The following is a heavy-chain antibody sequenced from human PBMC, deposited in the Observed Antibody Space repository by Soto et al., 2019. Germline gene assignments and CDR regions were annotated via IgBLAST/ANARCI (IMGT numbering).Heavy chain of an antibody. Sequence: GGSLSLSCAASGFTFSLFELHWVRQAPGKGLEWISYISSSGSTAYYASSVEGRFTISRDNANTSVYLQMDSLRAEDTALYYCTRAAWFPYLSFYWGRGALVTVSS. CDR3: TRAAWFPYLSFY. D-gene: IGHD3-10*01. CDR1: GFTFSLFE. CDR2: ISSSGSTA. V-gene: IGHV3-48*03. J-gene: IGHJ4*02.